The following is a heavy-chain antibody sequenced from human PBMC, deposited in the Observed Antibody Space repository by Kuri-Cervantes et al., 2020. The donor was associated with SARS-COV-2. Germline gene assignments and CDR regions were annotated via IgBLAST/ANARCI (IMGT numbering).Heavy chain of an antibody. V-gene: IGHV3-48*03. J-gene: IGHJ6*02. Sequence: GGSLRLSCVASEFTFSSYEMNWVRQAPGKGLEWVSYISSSGSTIYYADSVKGRFTISRDNAKNSLYLQMNSLRAEDTAVYYCARDPPTAAAGVSLYGMDVWGQGTTVTVSS. CDR2: ISSSGSTI. CDR3: ARDPPTAAAGVSLYGMDV. D-gene: IGHD6-13*01. CDR1: EFTFSSYE.